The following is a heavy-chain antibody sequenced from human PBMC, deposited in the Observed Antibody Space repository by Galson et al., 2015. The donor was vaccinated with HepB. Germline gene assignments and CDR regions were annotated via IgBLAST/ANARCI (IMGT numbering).Heavy chain of an antibody. CDR2: IKSKTDGGTT. D-gene: IGHD5-12*01. CDR1: GFTFSNAW. V-gene: IGHV3-15*01. J-gene: IGHJ4*02. Sequence: SLRLSCAASGFTFSNAWMSWVRQAPGKGLEWVGRIKSKTDGGTTDYAAPVKGRFTISRDDSKNTLYLQMNSLKTEDTAVYYCTTLVEGWLRLSAVGYYFDYWGQGTLVTVSS. CDR3: TTLVEGWLRLSAVGYYFDY.